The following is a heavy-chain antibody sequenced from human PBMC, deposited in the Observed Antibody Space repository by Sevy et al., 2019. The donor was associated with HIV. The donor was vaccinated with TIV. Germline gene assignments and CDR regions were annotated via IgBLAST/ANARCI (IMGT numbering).Heavy chain of an antibody. CDR3: AGGVVIGTTFDY. CDR2: ISSGGSLI. D-gene: IGHD3-22*01. Sequence: GGSLRLSCAASEFTFSSYEMNWVRQAPGKGLEWVSYISSGGSLIYYADSVKGRFTISRDNAKNSLYLQMNSLRAEDTAVYYYAGGVVIGTTFDYWGQGTLVTVSS. V-gene: IGHV3-48*03. J-gene: IGHJ4*02. CDR1: EFTFSSYE.